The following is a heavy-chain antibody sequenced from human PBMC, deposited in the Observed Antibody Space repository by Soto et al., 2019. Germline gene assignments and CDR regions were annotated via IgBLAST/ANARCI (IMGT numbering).Heavy chain of an antibody. CDR2: IYSGGST. CDR3: ARVFGWELDIRYYYYGMDV. Sequence: GGSLRLSCAASGFTVSSNYMSWVRQAPGKGLEWVSVIYSGGSTYYADSVKGRFTISRDNSKNTLYLQMNSLRAEDTAVYYCARVFGWELDIRYYYYGMDVWGQGTTVTVSS. V-gene: IGHV3-53*01. CDR1: GFTVSSNY. D-gene: IGHD1-26*01. J-gene: IGHJ6*02.